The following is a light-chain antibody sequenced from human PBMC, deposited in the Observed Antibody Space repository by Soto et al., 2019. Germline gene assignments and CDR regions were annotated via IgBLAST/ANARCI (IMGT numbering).Light chain of an antibody. CDR2: DAS. Sequence: EIVMTQSPATLSVSPGERATLSCRASQSVSSDLAWYHQKPGQAPRLLISDASNRATGIPARFSGSGSGTDFTLTISSLEPEDFAVYYCHQRQYWPPITFGQGTRLEIK. J-gene: IGKJ5*01. V-gene: IGKV3-11*01. CDR3: HQRQYWPPIT. CDR1: QSVSSD.